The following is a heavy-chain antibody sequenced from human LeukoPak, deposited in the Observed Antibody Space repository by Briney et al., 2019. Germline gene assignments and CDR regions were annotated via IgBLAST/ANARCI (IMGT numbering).Heavy chain of an antibody. J-gene: IGHJ2*01. CDR2: IKQDGSEK. CDR3: ARGYSLSYFDL. D-gene: IGHD1-14*01. CDR1: GFTFSSYG. Sequence: GGSLRLSCAASGFTFSSYGMHWVRQAPGKGLEWVANIKQDGSEKYYVDSVKGRFTISRDNAKNSLYLQMNSLGAEDTAVYYCARGYSLSYFDLWGRSTLVTVSS. V-gene: IGHV3-7*01.